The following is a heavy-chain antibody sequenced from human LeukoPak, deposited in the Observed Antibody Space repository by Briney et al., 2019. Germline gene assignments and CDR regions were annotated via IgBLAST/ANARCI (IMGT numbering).Heavy chain of an antibody. CDR3: ARRTPNL. CDR2: INHSGST. J-gene: IGHJ2*01. D-gene: IGHD2-15*01. V-gene: IGHV4-34*01. Sequence: PSETLSLTCAVYGGSFSGYYWSWIRQPPGKGLEWIGEINHSGSTNYDPSLKSRVTISVDTSKNQFSLKLSSVTAADTAVYYCARRTPNLWGRGTLVTVSS. CDR1: GGSFSGYY.